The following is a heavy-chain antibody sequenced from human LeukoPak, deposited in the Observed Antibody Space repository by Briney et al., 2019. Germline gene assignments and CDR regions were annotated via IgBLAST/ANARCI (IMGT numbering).Heavy chain of an antibody. CDR2: IYHSGST. J-gene: IGHJ4*02. V-gene: IGHV4-30-2*01. CDR3: ARGVAAAGIDY. CDR1: GGSISSGGYS. Sequence: SETLSLTCAGSGGSISSGGYSWSWIRQPPGKGLEWVGYIYHSGSTYYNPPLKSRVTISVDRSKNQFSLKLSSVTAADTAVYFCARGVAAAGIDYWGQGTLVTVSS. D-gene: IGHD6-13*01.